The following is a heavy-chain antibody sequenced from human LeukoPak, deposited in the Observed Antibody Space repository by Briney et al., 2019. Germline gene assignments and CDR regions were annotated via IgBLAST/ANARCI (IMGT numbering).Heavy chain of an antibody. CDR1: GYTFTSYA. CDR2: INAGNGNT. CDR3: ARDHLRYFDWLLGAPGAFDY. Sequence: ASVKVSCKASGYTFTSYAMHWVRQAPGQRLEWMGWINAGNGNTKYSQKFQGRVAITRDTSASTAYMELSSLRSEDTAVYYCARDHLRYFDWLLGAPGAFDYWGQGTLVTVSS. V-gene: IGHV1-3*01. J-gene: IGHJ4*02. D-gene: IGHD3-9*01.